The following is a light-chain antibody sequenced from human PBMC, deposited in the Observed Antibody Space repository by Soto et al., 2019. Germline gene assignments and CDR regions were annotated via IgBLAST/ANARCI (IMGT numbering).Light chain of an antibody. J-gene: IGKJ5*01. CDR2: DAS. CDR3: QHYKTYPIT. CDR1: HDIRNY. V-gene: IGKV1-16*01. Sequence: DIQMTQSPSSVSASVGDRVTITCRASHDIRNYVAWFQQKPGKAPKSLIYDASRLRSGVPSRFSGGGSGTDFTLIISNLQPEDSATYYCQHYKTYPITFGRGTRLE.